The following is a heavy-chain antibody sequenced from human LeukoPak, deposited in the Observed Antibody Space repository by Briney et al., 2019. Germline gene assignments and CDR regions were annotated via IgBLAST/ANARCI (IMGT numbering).Heavy chain of an antibody. D-gene: IGHD3-16*02. V-gene: IGHV1-24*01. J-gene: IGHJ4*02. CDR3: ARGSAFTFGGVIVRYGFYDY. CDR1: GYTLTELS. Sequence: GASVKVSCKVSGYTLTELSMHWVRQAPGKGLEWMGGFDPEDGETIYAQKFQGRATMTEDTSTDTAYMELSSLRSEDTAVYYCARGSAFTFGGVIVRYGFYDYWGQGTLVTVSS. CDR2: FDPEDGET.